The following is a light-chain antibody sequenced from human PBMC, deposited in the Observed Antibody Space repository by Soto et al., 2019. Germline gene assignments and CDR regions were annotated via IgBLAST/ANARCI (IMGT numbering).Light chain of an antibody. J-gene: IGLJ2*01. CDR2: GNS. V-gene: IGLV1-40*01. CDR3: QSYDSGLSGSV. Sequence: QSVLTQPPSVSGAPGQRVTISCTGSSSNIGAGYDVNWYQQHPGTAPKVLIYGNSNRPSGVPHRFSGSKSGTSASLDITGLQAEDEADYYCQSYDSGLSGSVFGGGTKLTV. CDR1: SSNIGAGYD.